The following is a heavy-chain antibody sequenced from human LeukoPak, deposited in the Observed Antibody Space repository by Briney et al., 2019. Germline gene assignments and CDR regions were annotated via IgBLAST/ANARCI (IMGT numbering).Heavy chain of an antibody. CDR2: IWSDGSSK. CDR3: TMWSGSSYIEYFQY. Sequence: PGRSLRLSCAASGFTFSHYGMHWVRQSPGKGLDWVALIWSDGSSKYYADSVKGRFTTSRDNARDTLYLQMDSLRAEDTAVYYCTMWSGSSYIEYFQYWGRGTLVTVSS. CDR1: GFTFSHYG. D-gene: IGHD1-26*01. J-gene: IGHJ1*01. V-gene: IGHV3-33*01.